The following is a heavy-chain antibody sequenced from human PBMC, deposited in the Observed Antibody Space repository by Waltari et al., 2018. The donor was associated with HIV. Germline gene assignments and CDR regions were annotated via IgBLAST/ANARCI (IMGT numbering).Heavy chain of an antibody. J-gene: IGHJ4*02. V-gene: IGHV3-30*15. Sequence: QVQLVESGGGVVQPGRSLRLSCAASGFTFHPYAMHWVRQATGKVREWVAVISGNGSNKHYADSVKGRCTISRDNSRNSLYLQMSSLRAEDTAVYYCGREGDYYDSSPFDYWGQGTLVTVSS. CDR2: ISGNGSNK. D-gene: IGHD3-22*01. CDR1: GFTFHPYA. CDR3: GREGDYYDSSPFDY.